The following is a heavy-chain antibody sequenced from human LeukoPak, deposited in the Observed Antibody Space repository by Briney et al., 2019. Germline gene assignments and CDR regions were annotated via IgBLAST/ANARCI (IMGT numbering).Heavy chain of an antibody. V-gene: IGHV3-21*01. Sequence: GGSLRLSCAASGFTFSSYSMNWVRQAPGKGLEWVSSISSSSSYIYYADSVKGRFTISRDNAKNSLYLQMNSLRAEDTAVYYCARDPRTLWAAAVKGDYFDYWGQGTLVTVSS. CDR3: ARDPRTLWAAAVKGDYFDY. J-gene: IGHJ4*02. CDR2: ISSSSSYI. CDR1: GFTFSSYS. D-gene: IGHD6-13*01.